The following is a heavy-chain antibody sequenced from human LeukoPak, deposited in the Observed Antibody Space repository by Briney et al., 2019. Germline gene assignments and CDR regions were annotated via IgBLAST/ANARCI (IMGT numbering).Heavy chain of an antibody. J-gene: IGHJ5*02. CDR3: ARGGVVGTMHRGINWFDR. CDR2: IYYSGST. D-gene: IGHD3-10*01. Sequence: SETLSLTCTVSGILISNYYWNWIRQSPGKGLEWIGYIYYSGSTDYNPSLKSRVTISVDTSKRQFSLELSSVTAADTAVYYCARGGVVGTMHRGINWFDRWGPGTLVAVSS. CDR1: GILISNYY. V-gene: IGHV4-59*01.